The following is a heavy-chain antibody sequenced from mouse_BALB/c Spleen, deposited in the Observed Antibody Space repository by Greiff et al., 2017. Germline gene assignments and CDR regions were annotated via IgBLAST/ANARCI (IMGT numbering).Heavy chain of an antibody. Sequence: VQLQESGPELVKPGASVKISCKASGYAFSSSWMNWVKQRPGQGLEWIGRIYPGDGDTNYNGKFKGKATLTADKSSSTAYMQLSSLTSVDSAVYFCARSVMITTAWFAYWGQGTLVTVSA. CDR2: IYPGDGDT. CDR1: GYAFSSSW. CDR3: ARSVMITTAWFAY. V-gene: IGHV1-82*01. J-gene: IGHJ3*01. D-gene: IGHD2-4*01.